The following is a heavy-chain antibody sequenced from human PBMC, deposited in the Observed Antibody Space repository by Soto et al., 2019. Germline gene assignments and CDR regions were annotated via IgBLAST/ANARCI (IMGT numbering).Heavy chain of an antibody. CDR2: ITDDGSTT. J-gene: IGHJ4*02. CDR3: TRGPRPTSIGTGAF. V-gene: IGHV3-74*01. Sequence: LRLSCETSGFIFSMYWMHWVRQVPGKGPQWVARITDDGSTTYYAASVEGRFTISRDNAKNALYLQMTSLRADDTAVYYCTRGPRPTSIGTGAFWGQGTLVTVSS. CDR1: GFIFSMYW. D-gene: IGHD3-10*01.